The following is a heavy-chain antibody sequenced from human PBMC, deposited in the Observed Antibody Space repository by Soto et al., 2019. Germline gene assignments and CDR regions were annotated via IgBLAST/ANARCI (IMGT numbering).Heavy chain of an antibody. CDR2: IGTAGDT. J-gene: IGHJ6*02. V-gene: IGHV3-13*01. Sequence: GGSLRLSCAASGFTFSSYDMHWVRQATGKGLEWVSAIGTAGDTYYPGSVKGRFTISRENAKNSLYLQMNSLRAGDTAVYYCARVPGSGSQGAVYGMDVWGQGTTVTVSS. D-gene: IGHD3-10*01. CDR1: GFTFSSYD. CDR3: ARVPGSGSQGAVYGMDV.